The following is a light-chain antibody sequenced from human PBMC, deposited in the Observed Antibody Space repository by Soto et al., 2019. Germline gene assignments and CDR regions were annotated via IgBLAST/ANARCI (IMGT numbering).Light chain of an antibody. J-gene: IGLJ3*02. CDR1: SSDIGGYNH. CDR3: CAYTARTTLSWV. V-gene: IGLV2-14*03. Sequence: QSALTQPTSVSGSPGQSSTISCTGVSSDIGGYNHVSWYQQHPGNVPRLIIYDVDNRPLGISNRFSGSQSGNTASLSTSGLQAEDEADYYCCAYTARTTLSWVFGGGTKLTVL. CDR2: DVD.